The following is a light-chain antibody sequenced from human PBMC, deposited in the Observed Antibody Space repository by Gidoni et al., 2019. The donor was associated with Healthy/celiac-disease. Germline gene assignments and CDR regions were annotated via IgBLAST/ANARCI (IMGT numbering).Light chain of an antibody. CDR3: NSRDSSASYV. CDR1: SLRSYY. J-gene: IGLJ1*01. Sequence: SSELTQDPAVSVALGQTVRITCQGDSLRSYYASWYQQKPGQAPVLVIYGKNNRPSGIPDRFSGSSSGNTASLTITGAQAEDESDYYCNSRDSSASYVFGTGTKVTVI. CDR2: GKN. V-gene: IGLV3-19*01.